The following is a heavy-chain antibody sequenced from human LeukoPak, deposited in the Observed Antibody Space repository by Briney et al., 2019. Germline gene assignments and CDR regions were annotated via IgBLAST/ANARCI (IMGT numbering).Heavy chain of an antibody. J-gene: IGHJ4*02. CDR2: ISYDGSNK. D-gene: IGHD1-26*01. Sequence: GGPLRLSCAASGFTFSSYGMHWVRQAPGKGLEWVAVISYDGSNKYYADSVKGRFTISRDNSKNTLYLQMNSLRAEDTAVYYCAKGGSPGGPVDYWGQGTLVTVSS. CDR3: AKGGSPGGPVDY. V-gene: IGHV3-30*18. CDR1: GFTFSSYG.